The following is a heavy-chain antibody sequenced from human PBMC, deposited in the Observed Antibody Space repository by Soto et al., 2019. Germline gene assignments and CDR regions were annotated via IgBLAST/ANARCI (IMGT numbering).Heavy chain of an antibody. CDR3: ARVAFGPIDY. CDR2: MYHSGTT. V-gene: IGHV4-38-2*02. CDR1: NYSISSGYY. J-gene: IGHJ4*02. D-gene: IGHD3-16*01. Sequence: SETLSLTCTVSNYSISSGYYWGWIRQSPGEGLEWIVSMYHSGTTYYNPSLKSRVTISIDTSKNQFYLKLTSVTSADTAVYFCARVAFGPIDYWGQGTIVTVYS.